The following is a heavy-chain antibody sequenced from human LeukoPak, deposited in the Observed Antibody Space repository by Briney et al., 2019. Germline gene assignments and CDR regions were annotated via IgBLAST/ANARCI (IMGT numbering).Heavy chain of an antibody. J-gene: IGHJ4*02. Sequence: GGSLRLSCAASGFTFSSHSMSWVRQAPGKGLEWVSSISSSSNYIYYADSVKGRFTISRDNAKNSLYLQMNSLRAEDTAVYYCARADIPGVVPAANDYWGQGTLVTVSS. CDR3: ARADIPGVVPAANDY. D-gene: IGHD2-2*01. CDR1: GFTFSSHS. CDR2: ISSSSNYI. V-gene: IGHV3-21*01.